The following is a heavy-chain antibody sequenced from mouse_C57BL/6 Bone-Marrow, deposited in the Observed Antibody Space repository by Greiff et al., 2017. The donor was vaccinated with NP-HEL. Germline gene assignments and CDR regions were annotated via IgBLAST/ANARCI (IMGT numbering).Heavy chain of an antibody. CDR2: IYPRDGST. J-gene: IGHJ3*01. CDR1: GYTFTSYD. CDR3: ARGGYSNYSWFAY. V-gene: IGHV1-85*01. D-gene: IGHD2-5*01. Sequence: QVQLKESGPELVKPGASVKLSCKASGYTFTSYDINWVKQRPGQGLEWIGWIYPRDGSTKYNEKFKGKATLTVDTSSSTAYMELHSLTSEDSAVYCCARGGYSNYSWFAYWGQGTLVTVSA.